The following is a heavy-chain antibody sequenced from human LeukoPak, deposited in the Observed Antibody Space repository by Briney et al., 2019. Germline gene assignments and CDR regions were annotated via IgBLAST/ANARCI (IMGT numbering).Heavy chain of an antibody. V-gene: IGHV4-34*01. Sequence: SETLSLTCAVYGESFIYNYWTWIRQPPGKGLEWIGEINHSGSTNYNPSLKSRVTISVDTSKNQFSLKLSSVTAADTAVYYCARHRPYYYGSGFDYWGQGTLVTVSS. CDR1: GESFIYNY. D-gene: IGHD3-10*01. CDR2: INHSGST. CDR3: ARHRPYYYGSGFDY. J-gene: IGHJ4*02.